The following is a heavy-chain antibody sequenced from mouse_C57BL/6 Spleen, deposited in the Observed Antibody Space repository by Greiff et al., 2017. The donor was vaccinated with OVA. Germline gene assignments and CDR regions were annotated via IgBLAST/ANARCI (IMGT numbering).Heavy chain of an antibody. CDR1: GFTFSDYG. Sequence: EVKLVESGGGLVKPGGSLKLSCAASGFTFSDYGMHWVRQAPEKGLEWVAYISSGSSTIYYTDTVKGRFTISRDNARNTLYLQMSSLKSEDTAVDYCTRDGNYGKFDYWGQGTTLTVSS. CDR3: TRDGNYGKFDY. V-gene: IGHV5-17*03. D-gene: IGHD2-1*01. J-gene: IGHJ2*01. CDR2: ISSGSSTI.